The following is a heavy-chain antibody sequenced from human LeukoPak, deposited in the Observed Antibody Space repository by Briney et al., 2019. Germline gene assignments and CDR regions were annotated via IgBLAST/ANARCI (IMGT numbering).Heavy chain of an antibody. J-gene: IGHJ4*02. CDR2: IYYSGST. CDR1: GGSISSGDYY. Sequence: SETLSLTCTVSGGSISSGDYYWSWIRQPPGKGLEWIGYIYYSGSTYYNPSLKRRVTISVDTSKNQFSLKLSSVTAADTAVYYCARVDWQLALFDYWGQGTLVTVSS. CDR3: ARVDWQLALFDY. D-gene: IGHD6-6*01. V-gene: IGHV4-30-4*01.